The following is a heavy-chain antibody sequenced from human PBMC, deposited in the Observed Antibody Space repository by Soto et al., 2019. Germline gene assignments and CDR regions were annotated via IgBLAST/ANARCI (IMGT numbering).Heavy chain of an antibody. CDR2: ISSSSSTI. Sequence: PGGSLRLSCAASGFTFSSYSMNWVRQAPGKGLEWVSYISSSSSTIYYADSVKGRFTISRDNAKNSLYLQMNSLRDEDTAVYYCARVGVRLRGVIPYYYYGMDVWGQGTAVTVSS. J-gene: IGHJ6*02. CDR1: GFTFSSYS. CDR3: ARVGVRLRGVIPYYYYGMDV. D-gene: IGHD3-10*01. V-gene: IGHV3-48*02.